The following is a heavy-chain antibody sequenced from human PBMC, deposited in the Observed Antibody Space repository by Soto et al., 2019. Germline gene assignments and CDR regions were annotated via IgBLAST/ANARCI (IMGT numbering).Heavy chain of an antibody. D-gene: IGHD1-26*01. J-gene: IGHJ3*02. CDR2: IKQDGSEK. Sequence: EVQLVESGGGLVQPGGSLRLSCAASGFTFSSYWMSWVRQAPGKGLEWVANIKQDGSEKYYVDSVKGRFTISRDNAKNALYLQMNSLRAEDTAVYCCASLGRFPDSFDIWGQGTMVTVSS. CDR1: GFTFSSYW. V-gene: IGHV3-7*01. CDR3: ASLGRFPDSFDI.